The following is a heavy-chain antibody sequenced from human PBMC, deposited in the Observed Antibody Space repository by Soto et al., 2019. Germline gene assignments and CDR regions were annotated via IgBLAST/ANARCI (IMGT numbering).Heavy chain of an antibody. J-gene: IGHJ6*02. CDR3: AKVYGLELHPDYYYYGMDV. CDR2: ISGSGGST. CDR1: GFTFSNYA. D-gene: IGHD1-7*01. Sequence: GGSLRLSCAASGFTFSNYAMSWVRQAPGKGLEWVSAISGSGGSTYYADSVKGRFTISRDNSKNTLYLQMNSLRAEDTAIYYCAKVYGLELHPDYYYYGMDVWGQGTTVTVAS. V-gene: IGHV3-23*01.